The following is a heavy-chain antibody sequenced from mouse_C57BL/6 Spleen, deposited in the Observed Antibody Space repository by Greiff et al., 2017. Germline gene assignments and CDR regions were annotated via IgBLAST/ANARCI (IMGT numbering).Heavy chain of an antibody. CDR1: GYTFTDYY. D-gene: IGHD1-1*01. Sequence: VKLQQSGAELVRPGASVKLSCKASGYTFTDYYINWVKQRPGQGLEWIARIYPGSGNTYSNEKFKGKATLTAEKSSSTAYMQLSSLTSEDSAVYFGARSYSGSSYYAMDYWGQGTSVTVSS. J-gene: IGHJ4*01. V-gene: IGHV1-76*01. CDR2: IYPGSGNT. CDR3: ARSYSGSSYYAMDY.